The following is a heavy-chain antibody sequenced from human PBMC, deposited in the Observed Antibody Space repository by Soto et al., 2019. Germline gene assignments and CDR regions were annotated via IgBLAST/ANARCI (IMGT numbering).Heavy chain of an antibody. CDR1: GYTFTSYA. Sequence: ASVKVSCKASGYTFTSYAMHWVRQAPGQRLEWMGWINAGNGNTKYSQKFQGRVTITRDTSASTAYMELSSLRSEDTAVYYYAGADFWSGYYTEYYYYGMDVWGQGTTVTVSS. J-gene: IGHJ6*02. CDR3: AGADFWSGYYTEYYYYGMDV. CDR2: INAGNGNT. V-gene: IGHV1-3*01. D-gene: IGHD3-3*01.